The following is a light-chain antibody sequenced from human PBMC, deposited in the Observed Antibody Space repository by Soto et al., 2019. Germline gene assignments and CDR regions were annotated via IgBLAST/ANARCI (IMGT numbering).Light chain of an antibody. Sequence: SVLTQPPSASGTPGQRVTISCSGSRYNIGSNSVNWYQQLPGTAPKLLIYNNDQRPSGVPDRFSGSKSGTSASLAISGLQSEDEADYYCAAWDDSLNGALFGGGTQLTVL. CDR3: AAWDDSLNGAL. J-gene: IGLJ7*01. CDR2: NND. CDR1: RYNIGSNS. V-gene: IGLV1-44*01.